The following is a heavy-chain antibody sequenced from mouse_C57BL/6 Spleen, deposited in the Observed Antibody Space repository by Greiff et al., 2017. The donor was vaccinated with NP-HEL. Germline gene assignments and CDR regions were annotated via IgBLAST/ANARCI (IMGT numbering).Heavy chain of an antibody. CDR2: ISDGGSYT. V-gene: IGHV5-4*01. CDR3: ARDRPYDYDGYYYAMDD. D-gene: IGHD2-4*01. Sequence: DVMLVESGGGLVKPGGSLKLSCAASGFTFSSYAMSWVRQTPEKRLEWVATISDGGSYTYYPDNVKGRFTISRDNAKNNLYLQMSQLKSEDTAMYYCARDRPYDYDGYYYAMDDRGQGTSVTVSS. CDR1: GFTFSSYA. J-gene: IGHJ4*01.